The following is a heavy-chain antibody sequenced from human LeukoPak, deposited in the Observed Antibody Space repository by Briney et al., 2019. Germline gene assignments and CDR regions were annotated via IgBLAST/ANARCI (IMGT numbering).Heavy chain of an antibody. V-gene: IGHV4-59*01. J-gene: IGHJ5*02. CDR3: ARDRDSSSWYWFDP. D-gene: IGHD6-13*01. Sequence: SETLSLTCTVSGGSISSYYWSWIRQPPGRGLEWIEYIYYSGSTNYNPSLKSRVTISVDTSKNQFSLKLSSVTAADTAVYYCARDRDSSSWYWFDPWGQGTLVTVSS. CDR1: GGSISSYY. CDR2: IYYSGST.